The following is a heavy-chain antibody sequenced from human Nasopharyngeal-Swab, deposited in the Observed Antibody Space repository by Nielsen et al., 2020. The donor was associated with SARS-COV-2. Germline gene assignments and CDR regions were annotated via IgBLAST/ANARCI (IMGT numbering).Heavy chain of an antibody. V-gene: IGHV4-39*07. CDR1: GGSISSSSYY. D-gene: IGHD3-22*01. CDR3: ARVDSSGYYYVWYYGMDV. CDR2: IYYSGST. Sequence: ESLKISCTVSGGSISSSSYYWGWIRQPPGKGLEWIGSIYYSGSTYYNPSLKSRVTISVDTPKNQFSLKLSSVTAADTAVYYCARVDSSGYYYVWYYGMDVWGQGTTVTVSS. J-gene: IGHJ6*02.